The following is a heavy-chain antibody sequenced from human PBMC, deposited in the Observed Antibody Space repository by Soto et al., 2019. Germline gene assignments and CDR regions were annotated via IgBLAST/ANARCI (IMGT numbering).Heavy chain of an antibody. D-gene: IGHD2-21*01. J-gene: IGHJ6*02. CDR2: INHSGST. Sequence: SETLSLTCSFYGGSFSDYYWSWIRQSPGKGLEWIGEINHSGSTNYNPSLKSRVTISVDTSKNQFSLKLSSVTAADTAVYYCARVPKRHLPYGYYYGMDVWGQGTTVTVSS. CDR3: ARVPKRHLPYGYYYGMDV. CDR1: GGSFSDYY. V-gene: IGHV4-34*01.